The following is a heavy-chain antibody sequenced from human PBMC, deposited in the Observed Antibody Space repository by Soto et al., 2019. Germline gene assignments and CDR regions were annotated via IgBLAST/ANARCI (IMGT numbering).Heavy chain of an antibody. V-gene: IGHV1-24*01. CDR2: FDPEDGET. Sequence: GAPVKGSLKGSGYTPTELSMHLGRQAPGKGLEWMGGFDPEDGETICAQKFQGRVTMTEDTSTDTAYMELSSLRSEDTAVYYCATQGTTHYYYYYGMDVWGQGTTVTVSS. CDR1: GYTPTELS. CDR3: ATQGTTHYYYYYGMDV. D-gene: IGHD1-1*01. J-gene: IGHJ6*02.